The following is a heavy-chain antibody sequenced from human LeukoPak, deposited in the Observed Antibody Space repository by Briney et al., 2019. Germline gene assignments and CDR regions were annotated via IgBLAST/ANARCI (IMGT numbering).Heavy chain of an antibody. J-gene: IGHJ4*02. CDR1: GGSISSSSYY. D-gene: IGHD5-18*01. CDR2: IYYSGST. V-gene: IGHV4-39*01. CDR3: ARLGPTGWIQLWLGYYFDY. Sequence: SETLSLTCTVSGGSISSSSYYWGWIRQPPGKGLEWIGSIYYSGSTYYNPSLKSRVTISVDTSKNQFSLKPSSVTAADTAVYYCARLGPTGWIQLWLGYYFDYWGQGTLVTVSS.